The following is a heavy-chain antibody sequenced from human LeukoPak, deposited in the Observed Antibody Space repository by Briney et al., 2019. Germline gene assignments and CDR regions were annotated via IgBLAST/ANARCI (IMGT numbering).Heavy chain of an antibody. J-gene: IGHJ3*02. Sequence: GGSLRLSCAASGFTFSSYWMSWVRQAPGKGLEWVANIKQDGSEKNYVDSVKGRFAISRDNAKNSLYLRMNSLRAEDTAVYYCARDVGGGDAFDIWGQGTMVTVSS. D-gene: IGHD3-16*01. V-gene: IGHV3-7*03. CDR2: IKQDGSEK. CDR1: GFTFSSYW. CDR3: ARDVGGGDAFDI.